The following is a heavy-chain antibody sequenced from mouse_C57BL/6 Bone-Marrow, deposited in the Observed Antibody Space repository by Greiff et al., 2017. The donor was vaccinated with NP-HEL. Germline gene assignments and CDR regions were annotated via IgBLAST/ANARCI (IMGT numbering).Heavy chain of an antibody. CDR1: GFTFSSYG. CDR2: ISSGGSYT. Sequence: DVHLVESGGDLVKPGGSLKLSCAASGFTFSSYGMSWVRQTPDKRLEWVATISSGGSYTYYPDSVKGRFTISRDNAKNTLYLQMSSLKSEDTAMYYCARHETGPYYFDYWGQGTTLTVSS. V-gene: IGHV5-6*01. D-gene: IGHD4-1*01. CDR3: ARHETGPYYFDY. J-gene: IGHJ2*01.